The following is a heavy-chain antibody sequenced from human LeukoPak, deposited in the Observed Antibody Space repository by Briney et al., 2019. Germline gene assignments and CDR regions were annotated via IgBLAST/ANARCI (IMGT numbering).Heavy chain of an antibody. D-gene: IGHD2-2*01. Sequence: PGGSLRLSCAASGFTLSDYYMSWIRQAPGKGLEWVSYISSSSYTNYADSVKGRFTISRDNAKNSLYLQMNSLRAEDTAVYYCARGGGDIVVVPAATRGIRNWFDPWGQGTLVTVSS. CDR3: ARGGGDIVVVPAATRGIRNWFDP. V-gene: IGHV3-11*06. CDR2: ISSSSYT. J-gene: IGHJ5*02. CDR1: GFTLSDYY.